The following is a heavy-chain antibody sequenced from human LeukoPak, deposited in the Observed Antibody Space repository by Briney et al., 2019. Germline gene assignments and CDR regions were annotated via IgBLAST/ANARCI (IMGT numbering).Heavy chain of an antibody. CDR1: GDSMSSSSYY. Sequence: PSETLSLACTVSGDSMSSSSYYWGWIRQPPGKGLEWIGSFYYSGSTYYTPSLKSRVTISVDTSKNQFSLRLNSVTAADTAVYYCARQRGAPNWFDPWGQGTLVTVSS. J-gene: IGHJ5*02. D-gene: IGHD1-1*01. CDR2: FYYSGST. V-gene: IGHV4-39*07. CDR3: ARQRGAPNWFDP.